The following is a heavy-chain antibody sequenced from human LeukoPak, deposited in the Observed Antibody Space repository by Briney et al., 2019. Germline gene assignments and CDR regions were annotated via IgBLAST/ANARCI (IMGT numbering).Heavy chain of an antibody. J-gene: IGHJ3*02. CDR1: GYTFTSYD. V-gene: IGHV1-8*01. D-gene: IGHD3-22*01. Sequence: GASVTVSCKASGYTFTSYDMNWVRQAPGQGLEWMGWMNPNSGNTDYAQKFQRRVTMTRTTSISTAYMELSSLRSEDTAVYYCARMIGADSFDIWGQGTMVTVSS. CDR2: MNPNSGNT. CDR3: ARMIGADSFDI.